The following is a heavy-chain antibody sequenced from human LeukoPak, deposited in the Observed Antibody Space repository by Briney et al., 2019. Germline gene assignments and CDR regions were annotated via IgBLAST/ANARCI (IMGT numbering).Heavy chain of an antibody. CDR2: ISSSSSYI. J-gene: IGHJ4*02. D-gene: IGHD6-13*01. V-gene: IGHV3-21*04. CDR3: AKDARGGAAAXNFDX. Sequence: PGGSLRLSCAASGFTFSSYSMNWVRQAPGKGLEWVSSISSSSSYIYYADSVKGRFTISRDNSKNTLYLQMNSLRAEDTAVYYCAKDARGGAAAXNFDXXXQGXLVT. CDR1: GFTFSSYS.